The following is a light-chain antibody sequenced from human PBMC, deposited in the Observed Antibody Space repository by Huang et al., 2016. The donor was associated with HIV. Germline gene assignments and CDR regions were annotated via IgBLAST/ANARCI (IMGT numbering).Light chain of an antibody. J-gene: IGKJ1*01. CDR1: QSINSW. V-gene: IGKV1-5*03. Sequence: DIQMAQSPSTLSASVGDRVTITCRASQSINSWLAWYQQKPGKAPKLLIYKASTLETGVPSMFSGSGSGTEFTLTLSSLQPDDFATYYCQQYSSYSTFGQGTKVEMK. CDR3: QQYSSYST. CDR2: KAS.